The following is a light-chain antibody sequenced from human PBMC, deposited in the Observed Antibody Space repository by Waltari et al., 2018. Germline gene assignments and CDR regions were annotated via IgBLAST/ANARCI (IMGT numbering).Light chain of an antibody. J-gene: IGKJ5*01. V-gene: IGKV1-9*01. CDR2: GTS. Sequence: DIQLTQSPSFLSASVGDRVTITCRASQGISSYLAWYQQKPGKAPKVLIYGTSTLQYGVPSRCSGSGSGTEFTLTISSLQPEDFATYYCQQVNGHLITFAQGTRLEIK. CDR3: QQVNGHLIT. CDR1: QGISSY.